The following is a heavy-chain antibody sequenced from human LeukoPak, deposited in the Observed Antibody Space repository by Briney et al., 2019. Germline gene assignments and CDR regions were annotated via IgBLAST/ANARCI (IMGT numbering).Heavy chain of an antibody. CDR3: ARRSHYGDFSDY. V-gene: IGHV4-38-2*01. CDR2: IYYSGST. D-gene: IGHD4-17*01. Sequence: SDTLSLTCAVSGYSITNNNRWGWIRQPPGKGLEWIGSIYYSGSTYYNPSLKSRVTISVDTSKNQFSLKLSSVTAADTAVYYCARRSHYGDFSDYWGQGTLVTVSS. J-gene: IGHJ4*02. CDR1: GYSITNNNR.